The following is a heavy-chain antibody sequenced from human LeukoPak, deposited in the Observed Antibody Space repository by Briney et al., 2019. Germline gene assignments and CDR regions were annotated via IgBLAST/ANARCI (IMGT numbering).Heavy chain of an antibody. D-gene: IGHD2-15*01. CDR3: ARGGFGFGD. Sequence: GGSLRLSCAASGFTFNNYNMNWVRQAPGKGLEWVSSISRSSSYIFYADSVKGRFTISRDNAKNSLFLQMNSLRAEDTAVYYCARGGFGFGDWGQGTLVTVSS. CDR1: GFTFNNYN. J-gene: IGHJ4*02. CDR2: ISRSSSYI. V-gene: IGHV3-21*01.